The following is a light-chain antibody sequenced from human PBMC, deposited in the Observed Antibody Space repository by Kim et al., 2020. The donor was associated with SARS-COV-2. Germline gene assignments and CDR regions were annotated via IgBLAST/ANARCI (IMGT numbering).Light chain of an antibody. CDR2: GKN. CDR3: NSRDNNDNVL. CDR1: SLRTYY. Sequence: SSELTQDPAVSVALGQTARITCQGDSLRTYYTTWFQQKPGQAPIVVFYGKNNRPSGIPDRFSGSSSGNTASLTITATQAGDEADYYCNSRDNNDNVLFGGGTRLTVL. V-gene: IGLV3-19*01. J-gene: IGLJ2*01.